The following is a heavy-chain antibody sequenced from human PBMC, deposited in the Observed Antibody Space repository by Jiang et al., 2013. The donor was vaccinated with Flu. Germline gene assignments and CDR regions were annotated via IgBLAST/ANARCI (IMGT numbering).Heavy chain of an antibody. Sequence: GAEVKKPGESLKISCKGSGYTFTRDWISWVRQMPGKGLEWMGIIYPGDSDTRYSPSFQGQVTISADKSISTAYLQWSSLKASDTAMYFCARHSPGVSGYYYYGMNLWGQGTTVTVSS. V-gene: IGHV5-51*01. CDR1: GYTFTRDW. D-gene: IGHD5/OR15-5a*01. CDR2: IYPGDSDT. J-gene: IGHJ6*02. CDR3: ARHSPGVSGYYYYGMNL.